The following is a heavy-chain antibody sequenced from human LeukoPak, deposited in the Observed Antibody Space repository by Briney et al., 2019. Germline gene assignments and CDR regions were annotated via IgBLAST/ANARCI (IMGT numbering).Heavy chain of an antibody. V-gene: IGHV3-23*01. J-gene: IGHJ6*02. D-gene: IGHD6-19*01. CDR1: GFTFSSYA. CDR2: ISGSGGST. CDR3: ANPIAVARTYERRGYYYYYGMDV. Sequence: GGSLRLSCAASGFTFSSYAMSWVRQAPGKGLEWVSAISGSGGSTYYADSVKGRFTNSRDNSKNTLYLQMNSLRAEDTAVYYCANPIAVARTYERRGYYYYYGMDVWGQGTTVTVSS.